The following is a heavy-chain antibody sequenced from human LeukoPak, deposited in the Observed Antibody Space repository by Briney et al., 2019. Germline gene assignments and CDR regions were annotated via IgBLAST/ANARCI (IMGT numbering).Heavy chain of an antibody. V-gene: IGHV4-30-2*01. J-gene: IGHJ6*02. CDR2: IYHSGST. CDR1: GGSISSGGYS. D-gene: IGHD4-17*01. Sequence: SETLSLTCAVSGGSISSGGYSWSWIRQPPGKGLEWIGYIYHSGSTYYNPSLKSRVTISVDRSKNQFSLKLSSVTAADTAVYYCARGKVVRYYYYGMDVWGQGTTVTVSS. CDR3: ARGKVVRYYYYGMDV.